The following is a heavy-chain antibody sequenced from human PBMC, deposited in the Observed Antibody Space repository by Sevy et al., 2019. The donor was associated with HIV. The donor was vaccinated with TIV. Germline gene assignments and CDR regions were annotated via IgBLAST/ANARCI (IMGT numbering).Heavy chain of an antibody. Sequence: ASVKVSCKASGYTFTNYDINWVRQATGQGLEWLGWMDPNSGNTDYAQKFQGRITMTRNTSISTVYMELSSLKSEDTAVYYCARGVLTTAYKVDYGMDVWGQWTTVTVSS. D-gene: IGHD1-1*01. CDR1: GYTFTNYD. CDR3: ARGVLTTAYKVDYGMDV. CDR2: MDPNSGNT. V-gene: IGHV1-8*01. J-gene: IGHJ6*02.